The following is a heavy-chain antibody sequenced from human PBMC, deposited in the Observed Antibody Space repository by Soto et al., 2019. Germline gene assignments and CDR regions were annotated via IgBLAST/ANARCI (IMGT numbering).Heavy chain of an antibody. CDR3: AGITMVRGAYYYYGMDV. Sequence: SETLSLTCTVSGGSISSYYWSWIRQPPGKGLEWIGYIYYSGSTNYNPSLKSRVTISVDTSKNQLSLKLSSVTAADTAVYYCAGITMVRGAYYYYGMDVWGQATTVTVSS. V-gene: IGHV4-59*01. CDR1: GGSISSYY. J-gene: IGHJ6*02. D-gene: IGHD3-10*01. CDR2: IYYSGST.